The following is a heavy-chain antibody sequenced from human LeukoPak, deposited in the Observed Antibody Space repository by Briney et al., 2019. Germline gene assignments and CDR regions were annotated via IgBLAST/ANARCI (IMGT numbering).Heavy chain of an antibody. J-gene: IGHJ5*02. Sequence: PGGPLRLSCAASGFTFSSYAMSWVRQAPGKGLEGVSAISGSGGSTYYADSVKGRFTISRDNSKNTLYLQMNSLRAEDTAVYYCAKDRGVVVPAAMNRWGQGTLVTVSS. CDR2: ISGSGGST. CDR1: GFTFSSYA. V-gene: IGHV3-23*01. CDR3: AKDRGVVVPAAMNR. D-gene: IGHD2-2*01.